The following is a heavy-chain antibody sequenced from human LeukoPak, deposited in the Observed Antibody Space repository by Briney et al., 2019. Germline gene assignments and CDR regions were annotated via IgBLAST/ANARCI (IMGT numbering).Heavy chain of an antibody. D-gene: IGHD1-14*01. CDR2: ISAYNGNT. CDR1: GYTFTSYD. Sequence: ASVKVSCKASGYTFTSYDINWVRQATGQGLEWMGWISAYNGNTNYAQKLQGRVTMTTDTSTSTAYMELRSLRSDDTAVYYCARGFPEDGAFDIWGQGTMVTVSS. J-gene: IGHJ3*02. CDR3: ARGFPEDGAFDI. V-gene: IGHV1-18*01.